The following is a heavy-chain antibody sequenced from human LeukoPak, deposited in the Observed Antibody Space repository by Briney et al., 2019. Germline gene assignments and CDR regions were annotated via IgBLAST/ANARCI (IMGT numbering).Heavy chain of an antibody. D-gene: IGHD2-2*01. J-gene: IGHJ4*02. Sequence: GGSLRLSCAASGFTFSSYAMSWVRQAPGKGLEWVSAISGSGGSTYYADSVKGRFTISRDNSKNTLYLQMNSLGAEDTAVYYCAKLRRTVVPAPIDYWGQGTLVTVSA. CDR3: AKLRRTVVPAPIDY. V-gene: IGHV3-23*01. CDR1: GFTFSSYA. CDR2: ISGSGGST.